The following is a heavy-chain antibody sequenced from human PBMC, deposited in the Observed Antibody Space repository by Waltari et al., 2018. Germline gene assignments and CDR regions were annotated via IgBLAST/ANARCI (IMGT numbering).Heavy chain of an antibody. D-gene: IGHD3-22*01. CDR1: GGTFSSYA. Sequence: QVQLVQSGAEVKKPGSSVKVSCKASGGTFSSYAISWVRQAPGQGLEWMGGMIPIFGTANNEQKCQGRVTITADESTSTAYRELSSLRSEDTAVYYCASSGYESSGYYYAYFQHWGQGTLVTVSS. V-gene: IGHV1-69*01. CDR3: ASSGYESSGYYYAYFQH. CDR2: MIPIFGTA. J-gene: IGHJ1*01.